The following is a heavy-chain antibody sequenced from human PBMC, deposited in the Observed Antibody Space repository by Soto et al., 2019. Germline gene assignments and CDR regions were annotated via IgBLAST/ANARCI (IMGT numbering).Heavy chain of an antibody. J-gene: IGHJ5*02. Sequence: KPSETLSLTCTVSGGSISSYYWSWIRQPPGKGLEWIGYIYYSGSTNYNPSLKSRVTISVDTSKNQFSLKLSSVTAADTAVYYCARDGNRYYYDSSGVLVEGDWFDPWGQGTLVTVSS. V-gene: IGHV4-59*01. D-gene: IGHD3-22*01. CDR3: ARDGNRYYYDSSGVLVEGDWFDP. CDR2: IYYSGST. CDR1: GGSISSYY.